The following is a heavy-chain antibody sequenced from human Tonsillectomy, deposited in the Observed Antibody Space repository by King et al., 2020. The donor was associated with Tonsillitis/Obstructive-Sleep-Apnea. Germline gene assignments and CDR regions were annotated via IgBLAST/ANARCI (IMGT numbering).Heavy chain of an antibody. V-gene: IGHV3-72*01. J-gene: IGHJ3*02. CDR2: TRNKANSYTT. CDR3: ARGDCSDGSCYPDDAFDI. D-gene: IGHD2-15*01. Sequence: VQLVESGGGLVQPGGSLRLSCAASGFTFSDHYMDWVRQAPGKGLEWVGRTRNKANSYTTEYAASVKGRFTISSDDSKNSLYLQMNSLKTEDTAVYYCARGDCSDGSCYPDDAFDIWGQGTMVTVSS. CDR1: GFTFSDHY.